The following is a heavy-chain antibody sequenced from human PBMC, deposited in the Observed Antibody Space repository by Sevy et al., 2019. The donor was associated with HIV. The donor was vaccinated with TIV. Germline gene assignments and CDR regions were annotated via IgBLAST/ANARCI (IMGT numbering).Heavy chain of an antibody. V-gene: IGHV4-59*01. CDR3: ARDDASNPRVLDY. CDR1: GGSISSYF. D-gene: IGHD3-3*01. J-gene: IGHJ4*02. CDR2: IHYTGSA. Sequence: SETLSLTCSVSGGSISSYFWTWIRQPPGKGLEWIGHIHYTGSANYNPSLKSRVTISIDKSKSQFSLNLSSVTAADTAVYYCARDDASNPRVLDYWGQGALVTVSS.